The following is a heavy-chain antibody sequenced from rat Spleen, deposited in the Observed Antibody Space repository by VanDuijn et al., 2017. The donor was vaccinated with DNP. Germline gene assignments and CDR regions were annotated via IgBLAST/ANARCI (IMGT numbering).Heavy chain of an antibody. D-gene: IGHD4-3*01. CDR1: GFNFNDYW. V-gene: IGHV4-2*01. CDR3: VREELGVDY. CDR2: INKDSSVI. J-gene: IGHJ2*01. Sequence: EVKLVESGGGLVQPGRSLKLSCAASGFNFNDYWMGWVRQAPGKGLEWIAEINKDSSVIKYIPSLKDKITNSRDNAQNTLYLQMNKLGSEDTAIYYCVREELGVDYWGQGVMVTVSS.